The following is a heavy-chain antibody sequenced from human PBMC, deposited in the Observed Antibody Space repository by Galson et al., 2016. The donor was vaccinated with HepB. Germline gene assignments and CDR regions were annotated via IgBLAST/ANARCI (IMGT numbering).Heavy chain of an antibody. CDR3: ARHVRPGSYPPWFDP. Sequence: TLSLTCGVSDDSMSNGAYSWSWIRQPPGKGLEYVGYIHRSGNSYSIPSLKSRVTISMDRSKNQFSLKLTSVTAADTAVYYCARHVRPGSYPPWFDPWGLGTL. CDR2: IHRSGNS. CDR1: DDSMSNGAYS. J-gene: IGHJ5*02. D-gene: IGHD3-10*01. V-gene: IGHV4-30-2*01.